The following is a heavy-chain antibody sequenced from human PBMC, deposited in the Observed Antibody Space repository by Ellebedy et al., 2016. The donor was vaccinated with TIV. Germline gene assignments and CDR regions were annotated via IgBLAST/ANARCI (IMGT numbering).Heavy chain of an antibody. CDR2: IHYSGTT. D-gene: IGHD1-26*01. CDR1: GASMTTYY. V-gene: IGHV4-59*01. CDR3: ARGLSATYFS. Sequence: MPSETLSLTCTVSGASMTTYYWSWIRQPPGKGLEWIGYIHYSGTTHYNPSLKSRVILSEDTSENQFSLKLNSVTAADTAVYYCARGLSATYFSWGQGTLVTVSS. J-gene: IGHJ4*02.